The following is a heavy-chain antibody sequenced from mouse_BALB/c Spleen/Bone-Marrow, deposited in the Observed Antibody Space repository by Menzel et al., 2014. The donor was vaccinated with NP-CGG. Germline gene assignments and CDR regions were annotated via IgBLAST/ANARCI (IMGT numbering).Heavy chain of an antibody. D-gene: IGHD1-1*01. Sequence: SGYTFTSYWMHWVKQRPGQGLEWIGEINPSNGRADYNEKFRSKATLTVDRSSSTAYLQLSSLTSEDTAVYYCANYYYGYYFDYWGQGTTLTVSS. V-gene: IGHV1S81*02. CDR1: GYTFTSYW. CDR3: ANYYYGYYFDY. CDR2: INPSNGRA. J-gene: IGHJ2*01.